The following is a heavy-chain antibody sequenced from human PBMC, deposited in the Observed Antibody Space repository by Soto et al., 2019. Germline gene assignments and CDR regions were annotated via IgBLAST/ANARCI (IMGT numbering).Heavy chain of an antibody. CDR2: ISAYNGNT. V-gene: IGHV1-18*01. J-gene: IGHJ4*02. CDR1: GYTFTSYG. D-gene: IGHD3-16*02. CDR3: ARSDDYVWGSYRYSVGTDY. Sequence: QVQLVQSGAEVKKPGASVKVSCKASGYTFTSYGISWVRQAPGQGLEWMGWISAYNGNTNYAQKLQGRVTMTTDTSTSPAYMERRSLRSDDTAVYYCARSDDYVWGSYRYSVGTDYWGQGTLVTVSS.